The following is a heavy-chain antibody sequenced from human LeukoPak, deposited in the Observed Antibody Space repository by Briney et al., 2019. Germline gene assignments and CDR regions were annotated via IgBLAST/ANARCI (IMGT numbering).Heavy chain of an antibody. CDR3: ARHFSPGSTYHYGMDV. Sequence: SETLSLTCTVSGGSISTDSYYWGWIRQPPGKGLEWIASIYYSGSTYYSASLKSRVTISVDTSRNQFSLKLNSVTAADTAVYYCARHFSPGSTYHYGMDVWGQGTTVTVSS. J-gene: IGHJ6*02. V-gene: IGHV4-39*01. CDR2: IYYSGST. CDR1: GGSISTDSYY. D-gene: IGHD3-3*02.